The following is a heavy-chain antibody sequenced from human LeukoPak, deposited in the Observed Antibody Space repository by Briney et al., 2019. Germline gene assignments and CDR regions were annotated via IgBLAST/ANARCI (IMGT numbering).Heavy chain of an antibody. V-gene: IGHV1-2*02. J-gene: IGHJ4*02. CDR2: INPNSGGT. CDR1: GYTFTTYA. CDR3: ARTIGGYDFWSGFSSYFDY. Sequence: ASVKVSCKTSGYTFTTYAIHWVRQAPGQGLEWMGWINPNSGGTNYAQKFQGRVTMTRDTSISTAYMELSRLRSDDTAVYYCARTIGGYDFWSGFSSYFDYWGQGTLVTVSS. D-gene: IGHD3-3*01.